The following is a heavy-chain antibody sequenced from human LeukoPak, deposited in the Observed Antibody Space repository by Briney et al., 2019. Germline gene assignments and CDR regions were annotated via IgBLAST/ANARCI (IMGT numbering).Heavy chain of an antibody. CDR1: GGSISSYY. CDR3: ARMPARARSGWPYFDY. D-gene: IGHD6-19*01. CDR2: IYTSGST. V-gene: IGHV4-4*07. Sequence: SETLSLTCTVSGGSISSYYWSWIRQPAGKGLEWIGRIYTSGSTNYNPSLKSRVTMSVDTSKNRFSLKLSSVTAADTAVYYCARMPARARSGWPYFDYWGQGTLVTVSS. J-gene: IGHJ4*02.